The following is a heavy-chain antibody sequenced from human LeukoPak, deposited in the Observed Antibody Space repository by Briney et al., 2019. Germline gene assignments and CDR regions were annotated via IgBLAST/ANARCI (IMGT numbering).Heavy chain of an antibody. Sequence: SETLSLTCAVYGGSFSGYYWSWIRQPPGKGLEWIGEINHSGSTNYNPSLKSRVTISVDTSKNQFSLKLSSVTAADTAVYYCARAVDYVVAFDIWGQGTVVTVSS. CDR2: INHSGST. CDR1: GGSFSGYY. V-gene: IGHV4-34*01. J-gene: IGHJ3*02. D-gene: IGHD4-17*01. CDR3: ARAVDYVVAFDI.